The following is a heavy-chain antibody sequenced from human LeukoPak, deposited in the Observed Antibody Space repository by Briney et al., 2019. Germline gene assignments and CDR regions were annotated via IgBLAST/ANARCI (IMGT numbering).Heavy chain of an antibody. V-gene: IGHV1-18*01. J-gene: IGHJ4*02. D-gene: IGHD5-24*01. CDR1: GYSFTNYG. Sequence: GASVKVSCKASGYSFTNYGISWVRQPPGPGLEWMGWISAYSGNANYAHKFLGRLTMTADTSTSTAYMELRSLTSADTAVYYCARVGDGYNHGFDYWGQGSLVTVSS. CDR2: ISAYSGNA. CDR3: ARVGDGYNHGFDY.